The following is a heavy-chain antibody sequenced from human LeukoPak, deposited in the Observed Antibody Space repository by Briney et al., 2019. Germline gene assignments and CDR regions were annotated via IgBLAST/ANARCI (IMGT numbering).Heavy chain of an antibody. Sequence: SETLSLTCTVSGGSISSYYWSWIRQPPGKGLEWIGYIYYSGSTNYNPSLKSRVTISVDTSKNQFSLKLSSVTAADTAVYYCARVRGSYQGAFDIWGQGAMVTASS. CDR3: ARVRGSYQGAFDI. D-gene: IGHD1-26*01. CDR2: IYYSGST. J-gene: IGHJ3*02. CDR1: GGSISSYY. V-gene: IGHV4-59*01.